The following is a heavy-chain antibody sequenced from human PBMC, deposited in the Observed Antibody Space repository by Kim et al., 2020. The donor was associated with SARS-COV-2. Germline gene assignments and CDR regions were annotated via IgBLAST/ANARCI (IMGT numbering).Heavy chain of an antibody. V-gene: IGHV3-49*04. D-gene: IGHD2-2*01. CDR2: IRSKAYGGTT. CDR3: TRGDIVVVPAAIKY. Sequence: GGSLRLSCTASGFTFGDYAMSWVRQAPGKGLEWVGFIRSKAYGGTTEYAASVKGRFTISRDDSKSIAYLQMNSLKTEDTAVYYCTRGDIVVVPAAIKYWGQGTLVTVSS. J-gene: IGHJ4*02. CDR1: GFTFGDYA.